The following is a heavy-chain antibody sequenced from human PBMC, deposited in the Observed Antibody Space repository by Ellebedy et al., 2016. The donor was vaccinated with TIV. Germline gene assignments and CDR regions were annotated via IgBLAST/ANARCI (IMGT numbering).Heavy chain of an antibody. J-gene: IGHJ2*01. CDR3: ARGMKDSSGYFYWYFDL. V-gene: IGHV4-34*01. CDR1: GGSFSGYY. D-gene: IGHD3-22*01. Sequence: MPSETLSLTCAVYGGSFSGYYWNWIRQPPGKGLEWIGEITHSGSTNYNPSLKSRVTISVDTSKNQFSLKLSSVTAADTAVYYCARGMKDSSGYFYWYFDLWGRGTLVTVSS. CDR2: ITHSGST.